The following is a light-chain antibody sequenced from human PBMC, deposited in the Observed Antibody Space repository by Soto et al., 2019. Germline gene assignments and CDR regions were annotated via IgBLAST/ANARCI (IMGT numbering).Light chain of an antibody. CDR2: DAS. J-gene: IGKJ2*01. V-gene: IGKV1-5*01. CDR3: QQYNLYPYT. CDR1: QPITAW. Sequence: DIQMTQSPSTLSASVGDRVTITCRASQPITAWLAWYQQKPGKAPNLLIYDASDLQSGVPSRFSGSGSGTEFTLTITGLQPDDFATYYCQQYNLYPYTFVHGTKLEIK.